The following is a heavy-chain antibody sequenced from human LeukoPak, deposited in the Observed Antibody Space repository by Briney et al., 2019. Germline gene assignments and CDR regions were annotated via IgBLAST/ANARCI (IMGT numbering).Heavy chain of an antibody. J-gene: IGHJ4*02. Sequence: GGSLRLSCAASGFTFSSYGMHWVRQAPGKGLEWVAVVSYDGINKSYLDSVKGRFTISRDNSKNTLFLQMNSLGAEDTAVYYCAKDKSAGGDSLDYWGQGTLVTVSS. CDR2: VSYDGINK. D-gene: IGHD2-21*02. CDR1: GFTFSSYG. CDR3: AKDKSAGGDSLDY. V-gene: IGHV3-30*18.